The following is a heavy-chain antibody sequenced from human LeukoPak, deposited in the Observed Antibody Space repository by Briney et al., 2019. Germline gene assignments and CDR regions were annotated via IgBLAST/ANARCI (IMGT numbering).Heavy chain of an antibody. CDR1: GFTFSTYG. D-gene: IGHD5-18*01. J-gene: IGHJ4*02. Sequence: GGSLRLSRAASGFTFSTYGMHWVRHAPAQRPDSAAFIRYDGSNKYYADSVKGRFTISRDNSKNTLYLQMNSLRAEDTAVYYCAKDKRYSYGIFDYWGQGTLVTVSS. CDR2: IRYDGSNK. V-gene: IGHV3-30*02. CDR3: AKDKRYSYGIFDY.